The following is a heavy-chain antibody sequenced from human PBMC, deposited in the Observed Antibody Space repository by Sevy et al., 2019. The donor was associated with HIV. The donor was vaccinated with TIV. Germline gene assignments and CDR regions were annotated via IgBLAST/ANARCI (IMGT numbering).Heavy chain of an antibody. V-gene: IGHV4-34*01. CDR1: GGSFSGYY. D-gene: IGHD2-15*01. J-gene: IGHJ4*02. CDR3: ARGPRYCSGGSCYLGY. Sequence: SETLSLTCAVYGGSFSGYYWSWIRQPPGKGLEWIGEINHSGSTNYNPSLKSRVTISVDTSKNQFSLKLSSVTAADTAVYYCARGPRYCSGGSCYLGYWGQGTLVTVSS. CDR2: INHSGST.